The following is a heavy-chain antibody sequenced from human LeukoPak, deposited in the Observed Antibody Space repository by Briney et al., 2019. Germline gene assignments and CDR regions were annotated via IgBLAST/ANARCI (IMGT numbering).Heavy chain of an antibody. D-gene: IGHD2-15*01. V-gene: IGHV3-48*03. CDR3: VRNSAFAH. Sequence: GGSLRLSCAVSGFSIGTYDMNWVRQAPGKGLEWISYISNSGYTIHYADSVKGRFITSKDEANNSLFLQMYRLTAEDTGVYYCVRNSAFAHWGQGTLVIVSS. J-gene: IGHJ4*02. CDR1: GFSIGTYD. CDR2: ISNSGYTI.